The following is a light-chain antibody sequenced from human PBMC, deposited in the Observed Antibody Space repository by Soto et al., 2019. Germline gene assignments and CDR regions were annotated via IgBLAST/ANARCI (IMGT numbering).Light chain of an antibody. CDR3: QQYREWPQT. Sequence: EIVLTQSPVTLSVSPGERATLSCTASQRVGSNLAWYQQKPGRAPRLLIYGAGTRATGIPDTFSGSGSETAFTLTISSLQSEDCAVYYCQQYREWPQTFGQGPKVEIK. J-gene: IGKJ1*01. CDR2: GAG. CDR1: QRVGSN. V-gene: IGKV3-15*01.